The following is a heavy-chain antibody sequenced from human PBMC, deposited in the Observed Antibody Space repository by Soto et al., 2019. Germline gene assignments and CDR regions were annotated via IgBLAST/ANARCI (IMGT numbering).Heavy chain of an antibody. CDR3: ARGRGYCSGGNCYGGVWQLDL. Sequence: GGSLRLSCAASGFAFSAYAMHWVRQAPGKGLEFVSVISSKGDITHYADSVKGRFTISRDNSKDTLSLQMGSLRADDLAVYYCARGRGYCSGGNCYGGVWQLDLWGRGTLVTVSS. J-gene: IGHJ2*01. V-gene: IGHV3-64*02. CDR1: GFAFSAYA. CDR2: ISSKGDIT. D-gene: IGHD2-15*01.